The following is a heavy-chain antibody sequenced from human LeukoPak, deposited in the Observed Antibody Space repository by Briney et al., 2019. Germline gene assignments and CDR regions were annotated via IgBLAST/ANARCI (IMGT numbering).Heavy chain of an antibody. D-gene: IGHD6-19*01. J-gene: IGHJ4*02. CDR1: GFTFSSYA. V-gene: IGHV3-23*01. CDR3: AKIILSIAVAGTCVDY. CDR2: ISGSGGST. Sequence: GGSLRLSCAASGFTFSSYAMSWVRQAPGKGLEWVSAISGSGGSTYYADSLKGRFTISRDNSKNTLYLQMNSLRAEDTAVYYCAKIILSIAVAGTCVDYWGQGTLVTVSS.